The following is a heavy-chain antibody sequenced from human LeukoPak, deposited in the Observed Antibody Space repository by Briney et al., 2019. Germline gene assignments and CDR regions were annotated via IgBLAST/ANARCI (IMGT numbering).Heavy chain of an antibody. D-gene: IGHD2-2*01. J-gene: IGHJ5*02. CDR2: INHGGST. Sequence: SETLSLTCAVYGGSFSGYYWSWIRQPPGKGLEWIGEINHGGSTNYNPSLKSRVTISVDTSKNQFSLKLSSVTAADTAVYYCARGKNHWVVVPAAMGGWFDPWGQGTLVTVSS. CDR1: GGSFSGYY. V-gene: IGHV4-34*01. CDR3: ARGKNHWVVVPAAMGGWFDP.